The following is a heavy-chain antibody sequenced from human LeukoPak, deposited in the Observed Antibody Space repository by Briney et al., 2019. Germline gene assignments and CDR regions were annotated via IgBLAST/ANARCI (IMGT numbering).Heavy chain of an antibody. D-gene: IGHD6-19*01. CDR1: GGSFSGYY. Sequence: SGTLALTCAVYGGSFSGYYWSGIRQPPGKGLEGIGESNHSGSTNYNPSLKRRVTISVDTSKTQFSLKLSSVTAADTAVYYCARLSVGIAVAGTDYWGQGTLVTVSS. V-gene: IGHV4-34*01. J-gene: IGHJ4*02. CDR2: SNHSGST. CDR3: ARLSVGIAVAGTDY.